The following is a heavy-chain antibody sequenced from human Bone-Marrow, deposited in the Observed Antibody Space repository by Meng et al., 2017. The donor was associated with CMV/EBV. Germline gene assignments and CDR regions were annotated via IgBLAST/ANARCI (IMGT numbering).Heavy chain of an antibody. V-gene: IGHV4-61*01. Sequence: SETLSLTCTVSDGSVSSGSYYWSWIRQPPGKGLEWIGYIYYSGSTNYNPSLKSRVTISVDTSKNQFSLKLSSVTAADTAVYYCARDTDFWSGSGPYGMDVWGQGTTVTVSS. J-gene: IGHJ6*02. CDR2: IYYSGST. CDR1: DGSVSSGSYY. D-gene: IGHD3-3*01. CDR3: ARDTDFWSGSGPYGMDV.